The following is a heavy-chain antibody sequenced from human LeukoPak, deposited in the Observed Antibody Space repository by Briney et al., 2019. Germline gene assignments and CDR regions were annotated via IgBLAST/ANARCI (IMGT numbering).Heavy chain of an antibody. Sequence: GGSLRLSCVVSGFTVSSNYMNWVRQAPGKGLEWVSSISSSSSYIYYADSVKGRFTISRDNAKNTLYLQMNSLRAEDTAVYYCARDVGYCSGGSCYNTGGAFDIRGQGTMVTVSS. D-gene: IGHD2-15*01. V-gene: IGHV3-21*01. CDR1: GFTVSSNY. CDR2: ISSSSSYI. J-gene: IGHJ3*02. CDR3: ARDVGYCSGGSCYNTGGAFDI.